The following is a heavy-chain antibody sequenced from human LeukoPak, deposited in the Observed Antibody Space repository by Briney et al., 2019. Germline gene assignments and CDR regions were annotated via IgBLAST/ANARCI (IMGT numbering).Heavy chain of an antibody. Sequence: SETLSLTCTVSGGSVSSGSYYWSWIRQPPGKGLEWIGYIYYSGRTNYNPSLKSRVTISVDTSKSQFSLILSSVTAADTAVYYCASYSYYYDSSGYFDYWGQGTLVTVSS. J-gene: IGHJ4*02. CDR2: IYYSGRT. CDR1: GGSVSSGSYY. V-gene: IGHV4-61*01. D-gene: IGHD3-22*01. CDR3: ASYSYYYDSSGYFDY.